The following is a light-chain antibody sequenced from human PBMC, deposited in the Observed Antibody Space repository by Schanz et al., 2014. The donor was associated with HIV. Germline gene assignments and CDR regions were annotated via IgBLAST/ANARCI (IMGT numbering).Light chain of an antibody. CDR1: QGISSY. CDR2: ASS. J-gene: IGKJ1*01. Sequence: AIRMTQSPSSLSASTGDRVNITCRASQGISSYLAWYQQKPGKAPNLLIYASSTLQDGVPSRFSGSGSGTDFTLTISCLQSEDFATFYCQQYNSYSWTFGQGTKVEIK. V-gene: IGKV1-8*01. CDR3: QQYNSYSWT.